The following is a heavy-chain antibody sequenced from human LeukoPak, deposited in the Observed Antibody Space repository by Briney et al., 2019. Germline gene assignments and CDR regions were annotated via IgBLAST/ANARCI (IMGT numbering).Heavy chain of an antibody. CDR2: ISGSGGST. D-gene: IGHD3-22*01. CDR1: GFTFTTYW. CDR3: AKTGDYYDSSGYYYYYYMDV. Sequence: GGSLRLSCEASGFTFTTYWMGWVRQAPGKGLEWVSAISGSGGSTYYADSAKGRFTISRDNSKNTLYLQMNSLRAEDTAVYYCAKTGDYYDSSGYYYYYYMDVWGKGTTVTISS. V-gene: IGHV3-23*01. J-gene: IGHJ6*03.